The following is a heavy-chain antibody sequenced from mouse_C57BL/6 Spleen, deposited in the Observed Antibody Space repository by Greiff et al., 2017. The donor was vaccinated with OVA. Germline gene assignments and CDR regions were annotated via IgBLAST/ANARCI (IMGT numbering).Heavy chain of an antibody. CDR2: INYDGSST. J-gene: IGHJ1*03. V-gene: IGHV5-16*01. CDR3: ARDQKRGSSYWYFDV. D-gene: IGHD1-1*01. Sequence: EVKLMESEGGLVQPGSSMKLSCTASGFTFSDYYMAWVRQVPEKGLEWVANINYDGSSTYYLDSLKSRFIISRDNAKNILYLQMSSLKSEDTATYYCARDQKRGSSYWYFDVWGTGTTVTVSS. CDR1: GFTFSDYY.